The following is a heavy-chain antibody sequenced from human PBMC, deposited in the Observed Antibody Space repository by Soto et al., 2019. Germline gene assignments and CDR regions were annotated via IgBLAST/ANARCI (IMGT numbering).Heavy chain of an antibody. J-gene: IGHJ4*02. Sequence: PSETLSLTCTVSGGSVSSGSYYWSWIRQPPGKGLEWIGYIYYSGSTNYNPSLKSRVTISVDTSKNQFSLKLSSVTAADTAVYYCARGDIVLVPAAVFDYWGQGTLVTVPQ. CDR2: IYYSGST. CDR1: GGSVSSGSYY. CDR3: ARGDIVLVPAAVFDY. D-gene: IGHD2-2*01. V-gene: IGHV4-61*01.